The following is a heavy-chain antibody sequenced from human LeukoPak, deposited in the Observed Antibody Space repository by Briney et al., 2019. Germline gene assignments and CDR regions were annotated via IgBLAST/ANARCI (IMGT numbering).Heavy chain of an antibody. D-gene: IGHD3-3*01. CDR1: GFTFTMFS. CDR2: IRGRSDTT. Sequence: GGSLRLSCAASGFTFTMFSMNWLRQAPGKGLEWIAFIRGRSDTTYYADSVQGRFTISRDNAEDSVYLQMNGLRVEDTAVYYCARTDDFGIGPPGDAFDNWGQGTLVTVFS. J-gene: IGHJ3*02. V-gene: IGHV3-48*01. CDR3: ARTDDFGIGPPGDAFDN.